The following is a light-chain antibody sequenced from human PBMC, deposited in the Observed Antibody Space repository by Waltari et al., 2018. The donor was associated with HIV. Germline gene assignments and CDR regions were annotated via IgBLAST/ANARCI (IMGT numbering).Light chain of an antibody. V-gene: IGLV3-21*01. CDR2: YDD. Sequence: SYVLTQPPSVSAAPGRTATITCGGNNIGEKSVHWYQQKPGQAPVLVMNYDDARPSGIPERFSGSNSGNTATLTISRVESGDEADYYCQAWDSTSDHSVFGTGTKFTVL. CDR3: QAWDSTSDHSV. CDR1: NIGEKS. J-gene: IGLJ1*01.